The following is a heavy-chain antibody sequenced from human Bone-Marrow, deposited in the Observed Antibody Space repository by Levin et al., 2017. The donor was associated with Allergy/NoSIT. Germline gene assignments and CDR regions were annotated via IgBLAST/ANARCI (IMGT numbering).Heavy chain of an antibody. CDR3: ARETGGSRQHDY. D-gene: IGHD2-15*01. CDR1: GGSISNYY. Sequence: TSETLSLTCIVSGGSISNYYWSWIRQPAGKGLEWIGRIDTSGNTNYSPSLKSRVTLSVDTSKNQFSLKLTSVTAADTAVYYCARETGGSRQHDYWGQGTLVTVSS. V-gene: IGHV4-4*07. J-gene: IGHJ4*02. CDR2: IDTSGNT.